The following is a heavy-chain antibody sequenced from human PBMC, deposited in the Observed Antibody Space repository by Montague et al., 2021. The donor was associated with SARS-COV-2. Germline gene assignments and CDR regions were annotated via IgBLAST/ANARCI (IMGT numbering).Heavy chain of an antibody. V-gene: IGHV4-59*08. Sequence: SETLSLTCTVSGDSITDEDWSWIRQPPGKGLEWIVNIFKNGKTDYNSSLRSRVITTVDTSKSQFSLKVTSVTAADTTVYYCARYYERSLDVWGQGTTVTVSS. CDR3: ARYYERSLDV. D-gene: IGHD3-22*01. CDR1: GDSITDED. CDR2: IFKNGKT. J-gene: IGHJ6*02.